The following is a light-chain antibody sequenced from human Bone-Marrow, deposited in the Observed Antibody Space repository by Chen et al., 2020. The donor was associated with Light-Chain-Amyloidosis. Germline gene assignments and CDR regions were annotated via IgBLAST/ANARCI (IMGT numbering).Light chain of an antibody. CDR1: QSVLYSSSNKNY. V-gene: IGKV4-1*01. Sequence: DIAMTQSPDSLAVSLGERATINCKSSQSVLYSSSNKNYLAWYQQKPGQPPKLLIYWASTRESGVPARFSGSGYGADFTLTISSLQAEDVAVYYCQQYYTTAFTFGPGTKVDI. CDR2: WAS. J-gene: IGKJ3*01. CDR3: QQYYTTAFT.